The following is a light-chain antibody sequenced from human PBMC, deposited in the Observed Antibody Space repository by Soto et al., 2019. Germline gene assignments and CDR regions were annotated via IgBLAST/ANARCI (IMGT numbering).Light chain of an antibody. CDR3: QQTYSTPLT. J-gene: IGKJ4*01. V-gene: IGKV1-39*01. Sequence: DVQMTQSPSSLSASVGDRVTITCRAGQNITRHLNWYQQRPGKAPNLLIFAASNLQSGVPSRFSGSGSATDFTLTISSLQPEDCATYYCQQTYSTPLTFGGGTKVEIK. CDR2: AAS. CDR1: QNITRH.